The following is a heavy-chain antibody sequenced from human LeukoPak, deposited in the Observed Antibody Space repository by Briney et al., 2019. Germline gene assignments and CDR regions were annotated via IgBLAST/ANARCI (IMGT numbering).Heavy chain of an antibody. Sequence: GGSLRLSCAASGFTFSSYGMHWVRQAPGKGLEWVAVIWYDGGNKYYADSVKGRFTISRDNSKNTLYLQMNSLRAEDTAVYYCNTYGSGSLGAFDIWGQGTMVTVSS. V-gene: IGHV3-33*01. D-gene: IGHD3-10*01. J-gene: IGHJ3*02. CDR3: NTYGSGSLGAFDI. CDR1: GFTFSSYG. CDR2: IWYDGGNK.